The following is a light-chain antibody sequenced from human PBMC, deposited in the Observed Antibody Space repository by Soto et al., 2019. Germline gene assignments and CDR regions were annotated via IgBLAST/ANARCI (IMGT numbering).Light chain of an antibody. CDR1: QSVSSY. CDR3: QQRSNWPRT. Sequence: EILLTQSPATLSLSPGERATLSCRASQSVSSYLAWYQKKPGQAPRLLIYDASNRATGIPGRFSSSRSGTDFTLTISSLEPEDFAVYYCQQRSNWPRTFGQGTKVDI. J-gene: IGKJ1*01. V-gene: IGKV3-11*01. CDR2: DAS.